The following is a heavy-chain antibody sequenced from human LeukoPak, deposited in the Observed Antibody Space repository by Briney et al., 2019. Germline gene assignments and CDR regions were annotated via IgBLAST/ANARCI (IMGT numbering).Heavy chain of an antibody. CDR3: ARGQRVFGQLVPKAGWFDP. D-gene: IGHD6-13*01. CDR2: INHSGST. CDR1: GGSFSGYY. V-gene: IGHV4-34*01. Sequence: SETLSLTCAVYGGSFSGYYWSWIRQSPGKGLEWIGEINHSGSTNYNPSLKSRVTISVDTSKNQFSLKLSSVTAADTAVYYCARGQRVFGQLVPKAGWFDPWGQGTLVTVSS. J-gene: IGHJ5*02.